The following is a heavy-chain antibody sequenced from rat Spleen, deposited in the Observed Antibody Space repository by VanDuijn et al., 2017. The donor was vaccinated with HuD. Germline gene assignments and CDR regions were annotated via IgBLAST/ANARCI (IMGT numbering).Heavy chain of an antibody. CDR2: IWTGGTT. CDR3: DGANRETYAHFDY. CDR1: GFSLTSYH. Sequence: QVQLKESGPGLVQSSQTLSLTCTVSGFSLTSYHVSWVRQPPGKGLEWMGVIWTGGTTAYNSLLESRLSITRDISKSQIFLKKNSLQTEDTATYYCDGANRETYAHFDYWGQGVMVTVSS. V-gene: IGHV2-43*01. D-gene: IGHD3-4*01. J-gene: IGHJ2*01.